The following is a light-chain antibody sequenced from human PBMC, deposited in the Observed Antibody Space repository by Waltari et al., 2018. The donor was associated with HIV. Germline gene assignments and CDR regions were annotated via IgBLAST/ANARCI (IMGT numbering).Light chain of an antibody. CDR2: GTS. J-gene: IGKJ2*01. V-gene: IGKV3-20*01. CDR3: QHYGSSPYT. Sequence: EIVLTQSPGTLSLAPGDRATVYCRPSQSLSSNQLAWYKQKPGQAPRLLIHGTSNSASDIPDRFSGRGSGTDFNLTISRLEPEDFAVYYCQHYGSSPYTFGPGTKLEI. CDR1: QSLSSNQ.